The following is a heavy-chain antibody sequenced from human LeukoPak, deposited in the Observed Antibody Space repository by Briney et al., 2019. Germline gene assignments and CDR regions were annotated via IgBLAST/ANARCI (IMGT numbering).Heavy chain of an antibody. J-gene: IGHJ4*02. V-gene: IGHV1-2*02. CDR2: INPKNGGS. CDR1: GYTFTGYY. D-gene: IGHD3-22*01. Sequence: ASVKVSCKASGYTFTGYYMHWVRQAPGQGLEWVGWINPKNGGSNYAQEFQGRVTLTRDTTISTAFMELSSLRSDDTAVYYCARVPTYYDSRGWNYFDFWGQGTLVTVSS. CDR3: ARVPTYYDSRGWNYFDF.